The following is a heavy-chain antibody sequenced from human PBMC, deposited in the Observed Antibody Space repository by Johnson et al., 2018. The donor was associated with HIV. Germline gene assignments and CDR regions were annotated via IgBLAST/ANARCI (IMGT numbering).Heavy chain of an antibody. D-gene: IGHD2-2*01. J-gene: IGHJ3*02. CDR3: ARPGIVILPAGVFDI. V-gene: IGHV3-30*04. CDR1: GFTFKNYA. CDR2: ISSDGKNK. Sequence: QVQLVESGGGVVQPGRSLRLSCVASGFTFKNYAMHWVRQAPDKGLEWVAVISSDGKNKYYADYVKGRFTVSRDNSKNKRYLQMNSLRAADTAVYYCARPGIVILPAGVFDIWGPGTMVTVSS.